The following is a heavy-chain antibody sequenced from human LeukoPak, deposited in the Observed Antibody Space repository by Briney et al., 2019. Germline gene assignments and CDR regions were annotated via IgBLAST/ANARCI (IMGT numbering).Heavy chain of an antibody. Sequence: SVKVSCKASGGTFSSYAISWVRQAPGQGLEWMGGIIPILGIANYAQKFQGRVTITADKSTSTAYMELSSLRSEDTAVYYCARGQILFGTNWFDPWGQGTLVTVSS. D-gene: IGHD3-10*02. J-gene: IGHJ5*02. CDR2: IIPILGIA. CDR1: GGTFSSYA. V-gene: IGHV1-69*04. CDR3: ARGQILFGTNWFDP.